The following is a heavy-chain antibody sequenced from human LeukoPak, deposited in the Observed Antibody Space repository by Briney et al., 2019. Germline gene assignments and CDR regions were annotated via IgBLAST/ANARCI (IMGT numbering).Heavy chain of an antibody. CDR1: GFTFDDYA. V-gene: IGHV3-9*01. CDR3: AKSELL. D-gene: IGHD3-10*01. CDR2: ISWNSGSI. J-gene: IGHJ4*02. Sequence: PGRSLRLSCAASGFTFDDYAMHWVRQAPGKGLEWVSGISWNSGSIGYADSVKGRFTTSRDNAKNSLYLQMNSLRVEDTALYYCAKSELLWGQGTLVTVSS.